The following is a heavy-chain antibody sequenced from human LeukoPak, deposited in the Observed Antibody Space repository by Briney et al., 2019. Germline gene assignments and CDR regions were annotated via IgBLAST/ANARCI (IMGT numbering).Heavy chain of an antibody. J-gene: IGHJ4*02. CDR2: INPNSGGT. CDR1: GYTFTGYY. Sequence: ASVKVSCKASGYTFTGYYMHWVRQAPGQGLEWMGWINPNSGGTTYAQKFQDRVTMTRDMSITTAYMELNRLRSDDTAVYYCARGQGERELNWGQGTLVTVSS. D-gene: IGHD1-26*01. CDR3: ARGQGERELN. V-gene: IGHV1-2*02.